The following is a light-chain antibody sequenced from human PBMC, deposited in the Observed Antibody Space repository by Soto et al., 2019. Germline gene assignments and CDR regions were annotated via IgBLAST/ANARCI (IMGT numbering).Light chain of an antibody. Sequence: DIQMPQSPCALYASVGHALTITRRASQSISKWLAWYQQKTGKAPDLLIYDASSLEGGVPSRFSGRGSGTEFTLTISSLLPDDFATYYCQQYSSYPWTVGQGTKVDIK. CDR1: QSISKW. V-gene: IGKV1-5*01. J-gene: IGKJ1*01. CDR2: DAS. CDR3: QQYSSYPWT.